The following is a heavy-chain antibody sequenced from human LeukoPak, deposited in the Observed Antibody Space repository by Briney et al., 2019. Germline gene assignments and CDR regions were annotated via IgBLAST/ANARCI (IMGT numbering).Heavy chain of an antibody. V-gene: IGHV3-7*01. J-gene: IGHJ4*02. CDR2: IKQDGSEK. Sequence: GGSLRLSCAASGFTFSSYSMSWVRQAPGKGLEWVANIKQDGSEKYYVDSVKGRFTISRDNAKNSLYLQMNSLRADDTAVYYCARAYGSGWYFDYWGQGTLVTVSS. CDR1: GFTFSSYS. CDR3: ARAYGSGWYFDY. D-gene: IGHD6-19*01.